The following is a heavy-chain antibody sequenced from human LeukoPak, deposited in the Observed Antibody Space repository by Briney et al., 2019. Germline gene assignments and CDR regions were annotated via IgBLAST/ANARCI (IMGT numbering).Heavy chain of an antibody. CDR1: GFTFSSYA. Sequence: GGSLRLSCAASGFTFSSYAMHWVRQAPGKGLEWVAVISYDGSNKYYADSVKGRLTISRDNSKNTLYLQMNSLRAEDTAVYYCARVPPPAYRGGDCYDNDAFDIWGQGTMVTVSS. J-gene: IGHJ3*02. CDR3: ARVPPPAYRGGDCYDNDAFDI. V-gene: IGHV3-30-3*01. D-gene: IGHD2-21*02. CDR2: ISYDGSNK.